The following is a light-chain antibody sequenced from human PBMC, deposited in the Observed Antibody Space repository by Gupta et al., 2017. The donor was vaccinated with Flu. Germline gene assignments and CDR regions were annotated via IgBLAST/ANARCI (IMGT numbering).Light chain of an antibody. CDR2: DAS. V-gene: IGKV3D-11*02. CDR3: QRRSCSPRYT. J-gene: IGKJ2*01. CDR1: QSVSNQ. Sequence: EIVLTQSPVTLSLSPGDIAILSCRASQSVSNQLAWYQQRPGQPPRLLMSDASRRDAGNTARFPHRRPGTGFTLTITTRDPEDFAVYYCQRRSCSPRYTFGQGTKLEIK.